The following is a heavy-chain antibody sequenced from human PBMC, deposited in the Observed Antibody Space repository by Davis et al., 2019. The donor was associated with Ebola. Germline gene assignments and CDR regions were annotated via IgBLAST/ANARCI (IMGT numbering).Heavy chain of an antibody. V-gene: IGHV3-7*01. J-gene: IGHJ5*02. CDR2: IKQDGSEK. D-gene: IGHD4-17*01. CDR3: ARAAYYGDYWGFDP. CDR1: GFTFSSYW. Sequence: PGGSLRLSCAASGFTFSSYWMSWVRQAPGKGLEWVANIKQDGSEKYYVDSVKGRFTISRDNAKNSLYLQMNSLRAEDTAVYYCARAAYYGDYWGFDPWGQGTLVTVSS.